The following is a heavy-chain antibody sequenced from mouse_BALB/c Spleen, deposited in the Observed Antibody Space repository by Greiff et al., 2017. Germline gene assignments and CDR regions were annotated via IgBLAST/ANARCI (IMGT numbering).Heavy chain of an antibody. CDR2: IRNKANGYTT. V-gene: IGHV7-3*02. Sequence: EVKLVESGGGLVQPGGSLRLSCATSGFTFTDYYMNWVRQPPGKALEWLGFIRNKANGYTTEYSASVKGRFTISRDNSQSILYLQMNTLRAEDSATYYCARSYGNYEYFDVWGAGTTVTVSS. CDR1: GFTFTDYY. J-gene: IGHJ1*01. CDR3: ARSYGNYEYFDV. D-gene: IGHD2-1*01.